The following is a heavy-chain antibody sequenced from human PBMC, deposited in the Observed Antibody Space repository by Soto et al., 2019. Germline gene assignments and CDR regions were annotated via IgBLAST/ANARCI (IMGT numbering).Heavy chain of an antibody. CDR1: GYTFSGYY. V-gene: IGHV1-2*02. CDR3: ARFLTEGYCTITGCYTRPLYGMDV. Sequence: QEQLVQSGAEVKKPGASVKVSCKASGYTFSGYYIHWLRQAPGQGLEWMGWINPNSGGTNYAQKFQGRVPVIRDTPPSTAYMELSRLTSDDTAVYYCARFLTEGYCTITGCYTRPLYGMDVWGQGTTVTVSS. D-gene: IGHD2-2*02. J-gene: IGHJ6*02. CDR2: INPNSGGT.